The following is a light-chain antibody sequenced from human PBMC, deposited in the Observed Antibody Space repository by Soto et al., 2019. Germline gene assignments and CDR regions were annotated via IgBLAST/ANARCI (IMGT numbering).Light chain of an antibody. CDR1: QSVRSSY. V-gene: IGKV3-15*01. Sequence: EIVMTQSPATLSVSPGERATLSCRASQSVRSSYLAWYQQKPGQAPRLLIYGASTRATGIPARFSGSGSGTEFTLTISSLQSEDFAVYICQQRSNWPPTFGQGTRLEIK. J-gene: IGKJ5*01. CDR2: GAS. CDR3: QQRSNWPPT.